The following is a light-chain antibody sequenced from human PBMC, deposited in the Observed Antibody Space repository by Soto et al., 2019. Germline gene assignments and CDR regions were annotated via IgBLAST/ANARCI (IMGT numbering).Light chain of an antibody. CDR3: SSYAGSYTLV. V-gene: IGLV2-11*01. CDR2: DVS. J-gene: IGLJ2*01. Sequence: QSALTQPRSVSGSPGQSVTISCTGTSNDVGGYNFVSWYQQHPGKVPKLFIYDVSRRPSGVPDRFSGSKSGNTASLTISGLQAEHEADDYCSSYAGSYTLVFGGGTKLTVL. CDR1: SNDVGGYNF.